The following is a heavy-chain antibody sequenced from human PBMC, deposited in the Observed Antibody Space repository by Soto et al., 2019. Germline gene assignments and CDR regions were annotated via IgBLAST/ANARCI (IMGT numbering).Heavy chain of an antibody. V-gene: IGHV4-30-4*01. CDR2: ISYSGTT. D-gene: IGHD4-17*01. J-gene: IGHJ4*02. CDR1: GGSISSGNYY. CDR3: ATMGTPVTGLYYFDY. Sequence: SETPSLTCTVSGGSISSGNYYWSWIRQPPGKGLEWIGFISYSGTTHYSASLRSRVSISVDTSKDQFSLDLSSVTAADTAVYYCATMGTPVTGLYYFDYWGQGTLVTVS.